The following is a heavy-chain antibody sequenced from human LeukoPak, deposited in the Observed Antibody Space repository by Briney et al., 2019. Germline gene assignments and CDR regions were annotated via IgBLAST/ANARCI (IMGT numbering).Heavy chain of an antibody. CDR3: ARLIGSGPFDY. J-gene: IGHJ4*02. V-gene: IGHV4-59*08. D-gene: IGHD3-10*01. CDR2: INYSGST. CDR1: GGSISSYY. Sequence: SETLSLTCTVSGGSISSYYWSWIRQAPGKGLELIGYINYSGSTNYNPSLKSRATISVDTSKNQFSLKLSSVTAADTAVYYCARLIGSGPFDYWGQGTLVTVPS.